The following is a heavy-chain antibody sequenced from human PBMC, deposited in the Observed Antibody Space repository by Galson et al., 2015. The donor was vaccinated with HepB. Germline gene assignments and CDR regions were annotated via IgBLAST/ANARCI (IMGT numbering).Heavy chain of an antibody. CDR3: ARAGGNLSMFSA. CDR2: IRGGSTTI. CDR1: GFTFSFYS. Sequence: LRLSCAASGFTFSFYSMGWVRQAPGKGLEWVSYIRGGSTTIYYADSVKGRFIISRDNAKNSLYLQMNSLRAEDTAVYYCARAGGNLSMFSAWGQGTLVTVSS. J-gene: IGHJ5*02. V-gene: IGHV3-48*01. D-gene: IGHD3-10*02.